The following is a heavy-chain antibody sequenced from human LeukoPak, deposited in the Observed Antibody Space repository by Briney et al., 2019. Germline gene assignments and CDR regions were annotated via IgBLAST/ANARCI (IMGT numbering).Heavy chain of an antibody. Sequence: SETLSLTCAVSGGSISSYYWSWIRQPPGKGLEWIGYIYYSGSINYNPSLKSRVTISVDTSKNQFSLKLRSVTAADTAVYYCARYSGSYSGFDYWGQGTLVTVSS. J-gene: IGHJ4*02. CDR2: IYYSGSI. CDR3: ARYSGSYSGFDY. V-gene: IGHV4-59*08. D-gene: IGHD1-26*01. CDR1: GGSISSYY.